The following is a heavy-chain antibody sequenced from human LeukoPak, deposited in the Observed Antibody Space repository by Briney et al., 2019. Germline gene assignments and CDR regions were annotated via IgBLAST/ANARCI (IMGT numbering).Heavy chain of an antibody. CDR2: IYYSGSA. J-gene: IGHJ3*02. V-gene: IGHV4-38-2*02. D-gene: IGHD1-7*01. CDR3: ASTITGTMFAFDI. Sequence: SETLSLTCTVSGYSISSGYYWGWIRQPPGKGLEWIGYIYYSGSANYNPSLKSRVTISVDTSKNQFSLKLSSVTAADTAVYFCASTITGTMFAFDIWGQGTMVTVSS. CDR1: GYSISSGYY.